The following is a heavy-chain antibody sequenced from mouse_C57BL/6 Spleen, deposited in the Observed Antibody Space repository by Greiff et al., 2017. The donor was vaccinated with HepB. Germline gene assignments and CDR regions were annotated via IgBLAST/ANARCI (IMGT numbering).Heavy chain of an antibody. CDR3: TARGFAY. V-gene: IGHV6-3*01. J-gene: IGHJ3*01. CDR1: GFTFSNYW. CDR2: IRLKSANYAT. Sequence: EVKVEESGGGLVQPGGSMKLSCVASGFTFSNYWMNWVRQSPEKGLEWVAQIRLKSANYATHYAESVKGRFTISRDDSKSSVYLQMNNLRAEDTGMYYCTARGFAYWGQGTLVTVSA.